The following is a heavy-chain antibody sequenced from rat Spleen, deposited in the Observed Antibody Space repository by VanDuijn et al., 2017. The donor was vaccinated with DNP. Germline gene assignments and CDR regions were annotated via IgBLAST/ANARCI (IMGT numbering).Heavy chain of an antibody. CDR3: TTGAGSP. J-gene: IGHJ4*01. V-gene: IGHV5-27*01. D-gene: IGHD1-4*01. Sequence: EVQLVESGGGLVQPGRSLKLSCAASGFTFSNYGIAWVRQAPTKGLEWVASITNSGGSTYYRDSVKGRITISRDNAKSTLYLQMDSLRSEDTATYYCTTGAGSPWGQGTSVTVSS. CDR2: ITNSGGST. CDR1: GFTFSNYG.